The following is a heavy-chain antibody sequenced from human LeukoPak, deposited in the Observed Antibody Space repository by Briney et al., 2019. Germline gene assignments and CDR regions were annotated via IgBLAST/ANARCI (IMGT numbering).Heavy chain of an antibody. J-gene: IGHJ3*02. Sequence: PGGSLRLSCAASGFTFSAYYMTWIRQAPGKGLDWVSYITSSGSTIYYADSVKGRFTISRDNAKNSLYLQMNSLRAEDTAVYYCARDPQSSGANYYAFDIWGQGTMVTVSS. CDR1: GFTFSAYY. V-gene: IGHV3-11*01. CDR2: ITSSGSTI. CDR3: ARDPQSSGANYYAFDI. D-gene: IGHD4/OR15-4a*01.